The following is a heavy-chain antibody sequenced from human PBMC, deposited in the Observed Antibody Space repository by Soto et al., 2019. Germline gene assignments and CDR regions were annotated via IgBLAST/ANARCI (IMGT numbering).Heavy chain of an antibody. J-gene: IGHJ4*02. CDR3: AKDSGGIAAAGGYFDY. D-gene: IGHD6-13*01. V-gene: IGHV3-23*01. CDR1: GFTFSSYA. Sequence: GGSLRLSCAASGFTFSSYAMSWVRQAPGKGLEWVSAISGSGGSTYYADSVKGRFTISRDNSKNTLYLQMNSLRAEDTAVYYCAKDSGGIAAAGGYFDYWGQGTLVTVSS. CDR2: ISGSGGST.